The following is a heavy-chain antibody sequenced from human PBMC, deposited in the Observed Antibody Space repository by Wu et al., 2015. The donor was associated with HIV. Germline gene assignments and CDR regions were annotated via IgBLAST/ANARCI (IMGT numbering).Heavy chain of an antibody. CDR1: GYTLTELS. D-gene: IGHD3-3*01. Sequence: QVQLVQSGAEVKKPGASVKVSCKVSGYTLTELSMHWVRQAPGKGLEWMGGFDPEDGETIYAQKFQGRVTMTEDTSTDTAYMELSSLRSEDTAVYYCATNQVYDFWSGQDKRYTFDYWGQGTLVTVSS. J-gene: IGHJ4*02. V-gene: IGHV1-24*01. CDR3: ATNQVYDFWSGQDKRYTFDY. CDR2: FDPEDGET.